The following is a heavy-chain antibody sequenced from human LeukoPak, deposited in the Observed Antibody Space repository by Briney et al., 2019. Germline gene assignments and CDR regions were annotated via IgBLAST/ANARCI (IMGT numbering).Heavy chain of an antibody. Sequence: PGGSLRLSCAASGFTFSSYEMNWVRQAPGKGLEWVSYISSSGSTIYYADSVKGRFTISRDNAKNSLYLQMNSLRAEVTAVYYCATYFDWYGFRPGWGQGTMVTVSS. CDR2: ISSSGSTI. CDR1: GFTFSSYE. D-gene: IGHD3-9*01. CDR3: ATYFDWYGFRPG. J-gene: IGHJ3*01. V-gene: IGHV3-48*03.